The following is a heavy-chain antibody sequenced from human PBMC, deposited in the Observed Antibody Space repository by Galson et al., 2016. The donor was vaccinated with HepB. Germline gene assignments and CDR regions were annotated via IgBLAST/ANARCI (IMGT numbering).Heavy chain of an antibody. CDR1: GYIFSSYG. V-gene: IGHV1-18*01. J-gene: IGHJ6*02. CDR3: ARAAAGARAYFYYGLDV. D-gene: IGHD6-13*01. CDR2: ISAYNGNT. Sequence: SVKVSCKASGYIFSSYGISWVRQAPGQGLEWMGWISAYNGNTNFAQKVQGRVTLTTDTSTSTAYMELRSLRSNATAVYFCARAAAGARAYFYYGLDVWGQGTTVVVSS.